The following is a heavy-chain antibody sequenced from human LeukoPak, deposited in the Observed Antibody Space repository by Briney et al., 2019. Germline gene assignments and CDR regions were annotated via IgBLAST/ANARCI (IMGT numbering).Heavy chain of an antibody. J-gene: IGHJ4*02. CDR3: ARAAVDTDTYYFDY. CDR2: INPSGGST. Sequence: EASVKVSCKVSGYTLTEISMHWVRQAPGQGLEWMGIINPSGGSTSYAQKFQGRVTMTRDTSTSTVYMELSSLRSEDTAVYYCARAAVDTDTYYFDYWGQGTLVTVSS. CDR1: GYTLTEIS. V-gene: IGHV1-46*01. D-gene: IGHD5-18*01.